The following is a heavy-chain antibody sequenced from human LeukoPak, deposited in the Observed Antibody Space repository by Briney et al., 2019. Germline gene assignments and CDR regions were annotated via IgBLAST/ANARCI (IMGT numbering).Heavy chain of an antibody. D-gene: IGHD4-17*01. CDR2: INPNSGGT. CDR3: ARETTVVTRDYDY. CDR1: GYTFTGYY. J-gene: IGHJ4*02. Sequence: ASVKVSCKASGYTFTGYYMHWVRQAPGQELEWMGWINPNSGGTNYAQKFQGRVTMTRDTSISTAYMELSRLRSDDTAVYYCARETTVVTRDYDYWGQGTLATVSS. V-gene: IGHV1-2*02.